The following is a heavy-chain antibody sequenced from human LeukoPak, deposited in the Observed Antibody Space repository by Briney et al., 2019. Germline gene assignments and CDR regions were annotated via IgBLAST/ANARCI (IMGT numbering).Heavy chain of an antibody. CDR2: VYSGGST. V-gene: IGHV3-53*01. CDR3: ARDYDFWSGYYHFDY. Sequence: GGSLRLSCAASGFTVSSNYMSWVRQAPGKGLEWVSVVYSGGSTYYADSVKGRFTISRDNSKNTLYLQMNSLRAEDTAVYYCARDYDFWSGYYHFDYWGQGTLVTVSS. J-gene: IGHJ4*02. D-gene: IGHD3-3*01. CDR1: GFTVSSNY.